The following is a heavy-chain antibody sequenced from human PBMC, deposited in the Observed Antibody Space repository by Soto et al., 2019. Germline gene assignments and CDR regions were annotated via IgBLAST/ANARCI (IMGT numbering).Heavy chain of an antibody. D-gene: IGHD5-12*01. CDR2: MNPSSGNK. Sequence: ASVKVSCKASGYTFTSYDINWVRQAAGQGLEWMGWMNPSSGNKAYAQKFQGRVTMTRNTSISTAYMELTSLRSEDTAIYYCARGGVYRGAFDIWGQGTMVTVSS. J-gene: IGHJ3*02. CDR1: GYTFTSYD. V-gene: IGHV1-8*01. CDR3: ARGGVYRGAFDI.